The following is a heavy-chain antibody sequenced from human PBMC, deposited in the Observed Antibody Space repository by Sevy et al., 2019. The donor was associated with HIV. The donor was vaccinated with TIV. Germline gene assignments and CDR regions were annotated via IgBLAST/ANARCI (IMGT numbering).Heavy chain of an antibody. J-gene: IGHJ4*02. V-gene: IGHV3-7*01. CDR1: GFTFSSYW. Sequence: GGSLRLSCAASGFTFSSYWMSWVRQAPGKGLEWVATMKEDGSERNYVDSVKGRFTISRDNAKNSLYLQMNSLRAEDTAVYYCAKWDADRRWFFDYWGQGTLVTVSS. CDR3: AKWDADRRWFFDY. CDR2: MKEDGSER. D-gene: IGHD1-26*01.